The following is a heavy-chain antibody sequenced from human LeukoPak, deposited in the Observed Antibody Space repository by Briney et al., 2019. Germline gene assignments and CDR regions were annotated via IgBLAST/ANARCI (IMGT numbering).Heavy chain of an antibody. CDR1: GFTFSSYA. CDR2: ISYDGSNK. J-gene: IGHJ5*02. CDR3: ARSYCSGGSCYSEGGWFDP. D-gene: IGHD2-15*01. V-gene: IGHV3-30*04. Sequence: GGSLRLSCAASGFTFSSYAMHWVRQAPGKGLEWVAVISYDGSNKYYADSVKGRFTISRDNSKNTLYLQMNSLRAEDTAVYYCARSYCSGGSCYSEGGWFDPWGQGTLVTVSS.